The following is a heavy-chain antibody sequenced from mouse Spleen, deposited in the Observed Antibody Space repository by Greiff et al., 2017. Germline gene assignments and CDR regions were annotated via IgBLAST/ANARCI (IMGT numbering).Heavy chain of an antibody. Sequence: EVMLVESGGGLVKPGGSLKLSCAASGFTFSSYAMSWVRQTPEKRLEWVATISSGGSYTYYPDSVKGRFTISRDNAKNTLYLQMSSLRSEDTAMYYCARRLLRSYYFDYWGQGTTLTVSS. J-gene: IGHJ2*01. D-gene: IGHD1-1*01. CDR1: GFTFSSYA. V-gene: IGHV5-9-1*01. CDR3: ARRLLRSYYFDY. CDR2: ISSGGSYT.